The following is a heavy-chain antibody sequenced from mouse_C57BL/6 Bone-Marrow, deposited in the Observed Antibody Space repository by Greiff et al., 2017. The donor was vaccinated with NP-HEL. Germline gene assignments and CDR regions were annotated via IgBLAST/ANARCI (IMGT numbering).Heavy chain of an antibody. CDR3: ARDAIYYYGSKYYYAMDY. J-gene: IGHJ4*01. CDR1: GFTFSDFY. CDR2: SRNKANDYTT. V-gene: IGHV7-1*01. D-gene: IGHD1-1*01. Sequence: EVKVVESGGGLVQSGRSLRLSCATSGFTFSDFYMEWVRQAPGKGLEWIAASRNKANDYTTEYSASVKGRFIVSRDTFQSILYLQMNALRAEDTAIYYCARDAIYYYGSKYYYAMDYWGQGTSVTVSS.